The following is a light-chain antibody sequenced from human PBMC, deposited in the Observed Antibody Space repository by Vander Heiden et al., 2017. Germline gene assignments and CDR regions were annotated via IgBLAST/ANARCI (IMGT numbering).Light chain of an antibody. V-gene: IGKV1-13*02. J-gene: IGKJ3*01. CDR2: DAS. CDR1: QGISSS. CDR3: QQFNSYPIT. Sequence: ATQLTQSPPSLSASVGDRVTITCRASQGISSSLAWYQQKPGKAPKLLIYDASSLESGVPSRFSGSGSGTDFTLTISSLQPEDFATYYCQQFNSYPITFGPGTKVDIK.